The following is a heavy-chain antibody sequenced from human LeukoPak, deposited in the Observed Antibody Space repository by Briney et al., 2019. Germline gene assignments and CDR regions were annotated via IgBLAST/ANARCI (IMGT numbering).Heavy chain of an antibody. D-gene: IGHD2-2*01. J-gene: IGHJ6*02. CDR3: ARAAVRYCSSTSCSGYGMDV. V-gene: IGHV4-30-2*01. CDR1: GGSINSGSYS. Sequence: SSETLSLTCAVSGGSINSGSYSWSWIRQPPGKGLEWIGYIYHSGSTYYNPSLKSRVTISGDRSKNQFSLKPTSVTAADTAVYFCARAAVRYCSSTSCSGYGMDVWGQGTTVTVSS. CDR2: IYHSGST.